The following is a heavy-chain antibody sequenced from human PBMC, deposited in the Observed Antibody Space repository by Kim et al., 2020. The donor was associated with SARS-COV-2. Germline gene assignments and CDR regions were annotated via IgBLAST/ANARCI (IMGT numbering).Heavy chain of an antibody. D-gene: IGHD3-22*01. J-gene: IGHJ4*02. CDR3: AKRGSGYSANPSDF. V-gene: IGHV3-23*01. CDR2: ISANGGIT. Sequence: GGSLRLSCVASGFTFSNYGMSWVRQAPGKGLEWVSGISANGGITRYADSVKGRFTISRDSSKNTPYLQMNSLRAEDTAVYYCAKRGSGYSANPSDFWGQGTLVTVSS. CDR1: GFTFSNYG.